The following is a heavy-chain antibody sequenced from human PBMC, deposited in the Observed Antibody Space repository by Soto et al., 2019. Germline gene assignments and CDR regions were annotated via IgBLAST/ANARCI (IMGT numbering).Heavy chain of an antibody. J-gene: IGHJ4*02. CDR3: VKGSATSRPYYFDY. CDR1: GFTFSSYA. Sequence: GGSLRLSCAASGFTFSSYAMSWVRQAPGKGLEWVSAIIGAGDDTFHADSVKGRLTISRDNSKNTLFLQMNSLRADDTAPYYCVKGSATSRPYYFDYWGQGTLVTVSS. V-gene: IGHV3-23*01. CDR2: IIGAGDDT.